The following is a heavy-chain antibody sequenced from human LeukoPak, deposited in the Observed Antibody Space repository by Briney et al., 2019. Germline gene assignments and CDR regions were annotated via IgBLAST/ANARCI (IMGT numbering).Heavy chain of an antibody. D-gene: IGHD6-13*01. V-gene: IGHV3-30*02. Sequence: PGGSLRLSCAASGFTFSSYGMHWVRQAPGKGLEWVAFIRYDGSNKYYADSVKGRFTISRDNSKNTLYLQMNSLRAEDTAVYYCARDFIAAADPHYAFDIWGQGTMVTVSS. J-gene: IGHJ3*02. CDR1: GFTFSSYG. CDR2: IRYDGSNK. CDR3: ARDFIAAADPHYAFDI.